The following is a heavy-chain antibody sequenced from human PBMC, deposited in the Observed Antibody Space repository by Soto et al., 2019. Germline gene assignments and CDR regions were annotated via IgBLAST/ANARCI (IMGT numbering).Heavy chain of an antibody. CDR3: TRDAGGNWFDP. CDR1: GYTFTTYG. Sequence: ASVKVSCKASGYTFTTYGISWVRQAPGQGLEWMGWITTYNGNTNYAQKLQGRVTMTTDTSTSTAYMELRSLRSDDTAVYYCTRDAGGNWFDPWGQGTLVTVSS. J-gene: IGHJ5*02. V-gene: IGHV1-18*01. D-gene: IGHD6-13*01. CDR2: ITTYNGNT.